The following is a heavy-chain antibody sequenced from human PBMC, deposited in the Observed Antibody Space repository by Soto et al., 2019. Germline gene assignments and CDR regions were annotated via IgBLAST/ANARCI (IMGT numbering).Heavy chain of an antibody. D-gene: IGHD6-13*01. CDR1: GYSLSSNSAG. V-gene: IGHV6-1*01. CDR3: ARDAAYSTTWYNELDV. Sequence: SQTLSLTCAVSGYSLSSNSAGWNWIRQSPSRGLEWLGRTYYRSRWYNDYAVSVKGRININPDTSKNQFSLQLNSVTPEDTAVYSCARDAAYSTTWYNELDVGAQGTTVATSS. CDR2: TYYRSRWYN. J-gene: IGHJ6*01.